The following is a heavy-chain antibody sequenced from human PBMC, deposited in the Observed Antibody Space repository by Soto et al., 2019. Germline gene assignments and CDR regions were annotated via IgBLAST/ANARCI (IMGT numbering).Heavy chain of an antibody. J-gene: IGHJ4*02. CDR2: ISSSSSYT. Sequence: QVQLVESGEGLIKPGGSLRLSCAASGFTFSDYYMSWIRQAPGKGLEWVSYISSSSSYTNYADSVKGRFTISRDNAKNSLYLQMNSLRAEDTAVSYCASDRGSSSWYVPYYFDYWGQGTLVTVSS. V-gene: IGHV3-11*06. D-gene: IGHD6-13*01. CDR1: GFTFSDYY. CDR3: ASDRGSSSWYVPYYFDY.